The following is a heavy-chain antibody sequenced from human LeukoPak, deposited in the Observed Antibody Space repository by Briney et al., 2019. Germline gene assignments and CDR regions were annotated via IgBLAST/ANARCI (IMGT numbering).Heavy chain of an antibody. V-gene: IGHV1-8*01. D-gene: IGHD6-19*01. CDR2: MNPNSGNT. Sequence: ASVKVSCKASGYTFTSYDINWVRQATGQGLEWMGWMNPNSGNTGYAQKFQGRVIMTADTSTTTAHMELRSLRSDDTAVYYCARGRLKRVPFTKVAGALDYWGQGTRVTVSS. CDR1: GYTFTSYD. CDR3: ARGRLKRVPFTKVAGALDY. J-gene: IGHJ4*02.